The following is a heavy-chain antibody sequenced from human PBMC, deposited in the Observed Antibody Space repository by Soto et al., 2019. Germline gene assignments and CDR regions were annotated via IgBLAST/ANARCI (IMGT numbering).Heavy chain of an antibody. D-gene: IGHD4-17*01. V-gene: IGHV3-30*18. CDR3: AKDHDPPEYYGDYRGGYYYGMDV. Sequence: GGSLRLSCAASGFTFSSYGMHWVRQAPGKGLEWVAVISYDGSNKYYAESVKGRFTISRDKSKNTLYLQMNSLRAEDTAVYYCAKDHDPPEYYGDYRGGYYYGMDVWGQGTTVTVSS. CDR2: ISYDGSNK. CDR1: GFTFSSYG. J-gene: IGHJ6*02.